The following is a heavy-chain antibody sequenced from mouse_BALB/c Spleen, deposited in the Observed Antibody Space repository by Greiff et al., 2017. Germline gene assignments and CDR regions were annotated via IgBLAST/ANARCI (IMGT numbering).Heavy chain of an antibody. CDR1: GYTFTDYA. D-gene: IGHD2-4*01. V-gene: IGHV1S137*01. Sequence: QVQLQQSGAELVRPGVSVKISCKGSGYTFTDYAMHWVKQSHAKSLEWIGVISTYYGDASYNQKFKGKATMTVDKSSSTAYMELARLTSEDSAIYYCARRGSTMITTSYAMDYWGQGTSVTVSS. CDR2: ISTYYGDA. CDR3: ARRGSTMITTSYAMDY. J-gene: IGHJ4*01.